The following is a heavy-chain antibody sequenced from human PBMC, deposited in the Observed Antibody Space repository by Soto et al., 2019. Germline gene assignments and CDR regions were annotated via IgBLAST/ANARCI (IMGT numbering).Heavy chain of an antibody. D-gene: IGHD3-10*01. V-gene: IGHV1-2*02. J-gene: IGHJ3*01. CDR2: INPSSGGT. CDR3: ARDLSTSSFRGSFDL. Sequence: GASVKVSCKASGYTFTGQYLHWARQARGEGLQWMGWINPSSGGTRYSQKFQGRVTMTRDTSISIAYMEMSRLTSDDTAVYYCARDLSTSSFRGSFDLWGQGTMVTVSS. CDR1: GYTFTGQY.